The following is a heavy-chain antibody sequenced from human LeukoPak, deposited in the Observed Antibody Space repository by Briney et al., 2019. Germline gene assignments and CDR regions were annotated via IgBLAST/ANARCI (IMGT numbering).Heavy chain of an antibody. Sequence: SETLSLTCTVSGGSITSYYWSWIRQPPGGGLEWIGYVYYSGSTNYNPSLKSRVTISVDTSKNQFSLKLTSVTAADTALYYCARATTAYCTGGICPHFDYWGQGTLVTVSS. CDR1: GGSITSYY. J-gene: IGHJ4*02. V-gene: IGHV4-59*01. CDR2: VYYSGST. CDR3: ARATTAYCTGGICPHFDY. D-gene: IGHD2-8*02.